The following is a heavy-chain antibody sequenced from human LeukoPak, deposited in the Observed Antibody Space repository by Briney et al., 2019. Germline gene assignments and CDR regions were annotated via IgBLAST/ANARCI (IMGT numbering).Heavy chain of an antibody. J-gene: IGHJ5*02. CDR1: GGTFSSYA. CDR2: INAGNGNT. D-gene: IGHD6-6*01. CDR3: ARFIAGRLDP. V-gene: IGHV1-3*01. Sequence: ASVKVSCKASGGTFSSYAISWVRQAPGQRLEWMGWINAGNGNTKYSQKFQGRVTITRDTSASTAYMELSSLRSEDTAVYYCARFIAGRLDPWGQGTLVTVSS.